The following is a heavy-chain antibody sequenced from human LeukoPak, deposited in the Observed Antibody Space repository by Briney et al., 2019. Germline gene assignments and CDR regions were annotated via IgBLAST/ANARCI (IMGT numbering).Heavy chain of an antibody. CDR1: GFTFSSYA. CDR2: ISGSGGST. CDR3: AKAQTRGSNWNYFYYYYYMDV. J-gene: IGHJ6*03. D-gene: IGHD1-7*01. V-gene: IGHV3-23*01. Sequence: GGSLRLSCAASGFTFSSYAMRWVRQAPGKGLEWVSAISGSGGSTYYADSVKGRFTISRDNSKNTLYLQMNSLRAEDTAVYYCAKAQTRGSNWNYFYYYYYMDVWGKGTTVTVSS.